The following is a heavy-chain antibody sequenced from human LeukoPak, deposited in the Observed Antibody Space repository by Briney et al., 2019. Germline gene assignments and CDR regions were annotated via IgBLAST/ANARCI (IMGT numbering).Heavy chain of an antibody. CDR2: ISYDGSNK. CDR1: GFTFSSYG. V-gene: IGHV3-30*18. Sequence: GGSLRLSCAASGFTFSSYGMHWVRQAPGKGLEWVAVISYDGSNKYYADSVKGRFTISRDNSKNTLYLQMNSLRAEDTAVYYCAKGNSGEGFDYWGQGTLVTVSS. CDR3: AKGNSGEGFDY. D-gene: IGHD7-27*01. J-gene: IGHJ4*02.